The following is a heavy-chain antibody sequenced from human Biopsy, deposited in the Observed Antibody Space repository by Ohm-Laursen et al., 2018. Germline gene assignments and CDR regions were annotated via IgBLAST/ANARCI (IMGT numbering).Heavy chain of an antibody. CDR3: ATELLPPGVGGPWLDS. D-gene: IGHD3-10*01. CDR1: GVTLSGYG. J-gene: IGHJ5*01. Sequence: SLRLSCSAAGVTLSGYGMNWVRQAPGKGLEWGSSISASSRYIHYADSVKGRFTVSRDNTKNSLYLQMNSLRAADTAIYYCATELLPPGVGGPWLDSWGQGTPVTVSS. V-gene: IGHV3-21*06. CDR2: ISASSRYI.